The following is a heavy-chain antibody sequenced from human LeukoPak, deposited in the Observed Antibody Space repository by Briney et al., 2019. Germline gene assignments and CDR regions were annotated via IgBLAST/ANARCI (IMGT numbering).Heavy chain of an antibody. CDR3: ARLITFGGVPFDP. J-gene: IGHJ5*02. D-gene: IGHD3-16*01. CDR2: IYPGDSDT. Sequence: GGSLQISCQGSGYSFTSNWIAWVRPVPGKGREWMGIIYPGDSDTRYSPSFQGQVIISADKSISTAFLQWNSLKASDTAIYYCARLITFGGVPFDPWGQGTLVTVSS. CDR1: GYSFTSNW. V-gene: IGHV5-51*01.